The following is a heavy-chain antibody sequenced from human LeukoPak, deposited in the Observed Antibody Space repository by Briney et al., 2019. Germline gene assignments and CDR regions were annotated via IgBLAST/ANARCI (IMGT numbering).Heavy chain of an antibody. J-gene: IGHJ6*03. D-gene: IGHD5-18*01. CDR2: INHSGST. Sequence: PSETLSLTCAVYGGSFSGYYWSWIRQPPGKGLEWIGEINHSGSTNYNPSLKSRVTISVDTSKNQFSLKLSSVTAADTAVYYCARTTEGGYTYNYFYYYYMDVWGKGTTVTISS. CDR3: ARTTEGGYTYNYFYYYYMDV. V-gene: IGHV4-34*01. CDR1: GGSFSGYY.